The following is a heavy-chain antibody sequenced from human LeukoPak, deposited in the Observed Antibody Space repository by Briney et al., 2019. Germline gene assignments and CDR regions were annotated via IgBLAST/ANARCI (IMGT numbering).Heavy chain of an antibody. Sequence: ASVKVSCKASGYIFTSYNIYWVRQAPGQGLEWMGIINPSGGSTNYAQKFQGRVTMTRDTSTSTVYMELSSLRSEDTAVYYCARDPENLFTMIVHDVFDIWGQGTMVTVSS. J-gene: IGHJ3*02. CDR3: ARDPENLFTMIVHDVFDI. D-gene: IGHD3-22*01. V-gene: IGHV1-46*01. CDR2: INPSGGST. CDR1: GYIFTSYN.